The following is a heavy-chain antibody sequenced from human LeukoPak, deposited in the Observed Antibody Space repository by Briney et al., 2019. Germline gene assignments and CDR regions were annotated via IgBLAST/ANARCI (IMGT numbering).Heavy chain of an antibody. CDR2: MNPNSGNT. CDR3: SRGVTTVTHYFDY. V-gene: IGHV1-8*01. CDR1: GYTFTSYD. J-gene: IGHJ4*02. D-gene: IGHD4-17*01. Sequence: ASVKVSCKASGYTFTSYDINWVRQATGQGLEWMGWMNPNSGNTGYAQKFQGRVTMTRNTSISTAYMELSSLRSEDTAVYYCSRGVTTVTHYFDYWGQGTLVTVSS.